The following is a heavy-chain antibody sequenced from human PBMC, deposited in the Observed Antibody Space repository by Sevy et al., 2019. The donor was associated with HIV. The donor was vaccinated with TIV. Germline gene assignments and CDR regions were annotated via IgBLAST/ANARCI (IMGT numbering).Heavy chain of an antibody. D-gene: IGHD3-3*01. V-gene: IGHV3-74*01. Sequence: GGSLRLFCAVSGFTFSSHWMFWVRHAPGKGLVWVSHINSHGTITNYADSVKGRFAISRDNTKNTIYLQMNSLRAEDTAVYYCARGQLLQFLEWPSYGLDVWVQGTTVTVSS. CDR3: ARGQLLQFLEWPSYGLDV. CDR2: INSHGTIT. CDR1: GFTFSSHW. J-gene: IGHJ6*02.